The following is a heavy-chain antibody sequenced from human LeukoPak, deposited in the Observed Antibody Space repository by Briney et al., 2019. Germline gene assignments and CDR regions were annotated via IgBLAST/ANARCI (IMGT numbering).Heavy chain of an antibody. V-gene: IGHV4-39*07. CDR1: GGSISSSSYY. Sequence: PPETLSLTCTVSGGSISSSSYYWGWIRQPPGKGLEWIGSIYYSGSTYYNPSLKSRVTISVDTSKNQFSLKLSSVTAADTAVYYCASYSSSSRGAFDIWGQGTMVTVSS. J-gene: IGHJ3*02. CDR3: ASYSSSSRGAFDI. CDR2: IYYSGST. D-gene: IGHD6-13*01.